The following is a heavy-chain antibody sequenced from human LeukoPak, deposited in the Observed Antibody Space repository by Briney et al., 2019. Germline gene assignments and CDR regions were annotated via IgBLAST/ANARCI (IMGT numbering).Heavy chain of an antibody. CDR1: GGTFSSYA. D-gene: IGHD1-1*01. J-gene: IGHJ4*02. Sequence: REASVKVSCKASGGTFSSYAISWVRQAPGQGLEWMGWINTNTGNPTYAQGFTGRFVFSLDTSVSTAYLQISSLKAEDTAVYYCARVSPLHDTVHFDYWGQGTLVTVSS. CDR2: INTNTGNP. V-gene: IGHV7-4-1*02. CDR3: ARVSPLHDTVHFDY.